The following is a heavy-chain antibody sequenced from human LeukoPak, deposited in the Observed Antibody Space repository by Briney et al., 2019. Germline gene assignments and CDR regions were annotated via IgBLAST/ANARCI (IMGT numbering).Heavy chain of an antibody. D-gene: IGHD2-2*01. J-gene: IGHJ4*02. CDR2: ISGSGGST. CDR1: GFTFSSYA. Sequence: PGGSLRLSCAASGFTFSSYAMSWVRQAPGKGLEWVSAISGSGGSTYYADSVKGRFTISRDNSKNTLYLQMNSLRAEDTAVYYCAKPGCSSTSCQDFVYWGQGTLVTVSS. CDR3: AKPGCSSTSCQDFVY. V-gene: IGHV3-23*01.